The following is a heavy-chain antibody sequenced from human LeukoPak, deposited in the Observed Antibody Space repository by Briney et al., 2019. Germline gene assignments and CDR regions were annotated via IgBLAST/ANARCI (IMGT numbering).Heavy chain of an antibody. CDR1: GDTFSSYY. Sequence: ASVKVSCKASGDTFSSYYVHWVRQAPGQGLEWMGIMNPSGGSIWYAQKFQGRVTMTGDRSISTAYMELSRLRSDDTAVYYCARERTPGSGYGVDYWGQGAVVTVSS. J-gene: IGHJ4*02. V-gene: IGHV1-46*01. D-gene: IGHD6-25*01. CDR2: MNPSGGSI. CDR3: ARERTPGSGYGVDY.